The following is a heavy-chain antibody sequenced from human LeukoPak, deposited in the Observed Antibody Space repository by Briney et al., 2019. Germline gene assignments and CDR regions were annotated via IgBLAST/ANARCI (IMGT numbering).Heavy chain of an antibody. V-gene: IGHV3-74*03. D-gene: IGHD6-25*01. Sequence: PGGSLRLSCAASGCTFSSYWMHWVRQAPAKGLVWVSRINSDGSSTAYADSVKGRFTISRDNAKNTLYLQMNSLRAEDTAVYYCTRSLSGYDYSPDYWGQGTLVTVSS. J-gene: IGHJ4*02. CDR3: TRSLSGYDYSPDY. CDR2: INSDGSST. CDR1: GCTFSSYW.